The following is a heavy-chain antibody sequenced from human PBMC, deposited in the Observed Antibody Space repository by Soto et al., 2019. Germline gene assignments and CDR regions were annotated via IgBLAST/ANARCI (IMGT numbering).Heavy chain of an antibody. CDR3: ATQGARPHNCFDT. V-gene: IGHV4-59*01. CDR2: IYYSGST. J-gene: IGHJ5*02. CDR1: GGSISSYY. Sequence: PSETLSLTCTVSGGSISSYYRSWIRQPPGKGLEWIGYIYYSGSTNYNPSLKSRVTISVDTSKNQFSLKLSSVTAADTAVYYCATQGARPHNCFDTWGQGTLVTVSS. D-gene: IGHD1-26*01.